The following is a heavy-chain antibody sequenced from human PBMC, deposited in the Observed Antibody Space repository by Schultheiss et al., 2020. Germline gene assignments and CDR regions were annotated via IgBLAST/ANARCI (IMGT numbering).Heavy chain of an antibody. V-gene: IGHV3-21*01. Sequence: GGSLRLSCAASGFTFSSYSMNWVRQAPGKGLEWVSSISSSSSYIYYADSVKGRFTISRDNAKNSLYLQMNSLRAEDTAVYYCARSTTGYYYYGMDVWGQGTTVTVSS. J-gene: IGHJ6*02. D-gene: IGHD3-9*01. CDR2: ISSSSSYI. CDR1: GFTFSSYS. CDR3: ARSTTGYYYYGMDV.